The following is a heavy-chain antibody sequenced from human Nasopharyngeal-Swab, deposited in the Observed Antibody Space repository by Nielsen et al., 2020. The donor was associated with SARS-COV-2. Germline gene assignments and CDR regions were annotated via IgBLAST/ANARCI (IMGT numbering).Heavy chain of an antibody. J-gene: IGHJ6*02. Sequence: SVKVSCKASGFSITYRYLHWMRQAPGQALEWMGWITPFNGNAKYAQKFQGRVSITRDGSRTTASLELSSLRPDDTAMYFCASGQCINGVCNPTDGLDVWGQGTSVTVS. CDR1: GFSITYRY. CDR3: ASGQCINGVCNPTDGLDV. CDR2: ITPFNGNA. D-gene: IGHD2-8*01. V-gene: IGHV1-45*02.